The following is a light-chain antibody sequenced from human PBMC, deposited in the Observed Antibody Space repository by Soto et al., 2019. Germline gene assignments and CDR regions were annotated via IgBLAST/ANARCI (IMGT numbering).Light chain of an antibody. CDR1: QSVSSN. CDR3: KQYNNWPLT. J-gene: IGKJ4*01. V-gene: IGKV3-15*01. CDR2: GAY. Sequence: EIVMTQSPATLSVSPGERATLSCRASQSVSSNLAWYQQKAGQAPRLLMYGAYTRATGIQARFSGSGSGTEFTLTIRSLQSEDFAVYYCKQYNNWPLTFGGGTKVDIK.